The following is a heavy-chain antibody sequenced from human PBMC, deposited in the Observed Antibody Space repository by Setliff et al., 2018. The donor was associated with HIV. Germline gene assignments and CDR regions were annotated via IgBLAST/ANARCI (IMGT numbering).Heavy chain of an antibody. J-gene: IGHJ6*03. CDR1: RGSISRYY. CDR2: INHSGST. CDR3: ARGDGTKYYYYYYMDV. V-gene: IGHV4-34*01. D-gene: IGHD1-7*01. Sequence: SETLSLTCTVSRGSISRYYWSWIRQPPGKGLEWIGEINHSGSTDYNPSLKSRVTISVDTSKNQFSLKLSSVTAADTAVYYCARGDGTKYYYYYYMDVWGKGTTVTVSS.